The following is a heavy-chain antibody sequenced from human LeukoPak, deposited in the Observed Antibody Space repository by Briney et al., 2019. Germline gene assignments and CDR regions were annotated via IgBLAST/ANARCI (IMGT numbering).Heavy chain of an antibody. V-gene: IGHV3-23*01. CDR1: GFTFSSYA. J-gene: IGHJ4*02. Sequence: PGGSLRLSCAASGFTFSSYAMSWVRQAPGKGLEWVSAISGNGGTTYYADSVKGRFTISRDNSKNTLYLQMNSLRAEDTAVYYCAKRVLPSTVTYYFDYWGQGTLVTVSS. CDR3: AKRVLPSTVTYYFDY. CDR2: ISGNGGTT. D-gene: IGHD4-17*01.